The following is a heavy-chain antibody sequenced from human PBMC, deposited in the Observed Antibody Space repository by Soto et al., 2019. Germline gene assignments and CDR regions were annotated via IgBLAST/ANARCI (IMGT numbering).Heavy chain of an antibody. V-gene: IGHV3-33*01. J-gene: IGHJ5*02. CDR2: IWYDGSNK. CDR3: ARENYGDYANWFDP. D-gene: IGHD4-17*01. CDR1: GFTFSSYG. Sequence: GGSLRLSCAASGFTFSSYGMHWVRQAPGKGLEWVAVIWYDGSNKYYADSVKGRFTISRDNSKNTLYLQMNSLRAEDTAVYYCARENYGDYANWFDPWGQGTLVTVSS.